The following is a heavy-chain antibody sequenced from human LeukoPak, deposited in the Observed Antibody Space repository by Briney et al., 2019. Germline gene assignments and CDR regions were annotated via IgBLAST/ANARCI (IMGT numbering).Heavy chain of an antibody. D-gene: IGHD6-19*01. CDR3: AREQAAVADFDY. Sequence: PSETLSLTCTVSGGSISSGDYYWSWIRQPPGKGLEWIGYIYYSGSTYYNPSLKSRVTISVDTFKNQFSLKLSSVTAADTAVYYCAREQAAVADFDYWGQGTLVTVSS. V-gene: IGHV4-30-4*08. CDR1: GGSISSGDYY. J-gene: IGHJ4*02. CDR2: IYYSGST.